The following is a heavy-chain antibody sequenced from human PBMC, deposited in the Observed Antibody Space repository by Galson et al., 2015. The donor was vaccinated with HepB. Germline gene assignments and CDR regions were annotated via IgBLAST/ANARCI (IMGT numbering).Heavy chain of an antibody. V-gene: IGHV3-30-3*01. CDR3: ARDPDYYGSGGYLDD. Sequence: SLRLSCAASGFTFSSYNMHWVRQAPGKGLEWVALISYDGSNKYYADSAEGRFTISRDNSKNTHFLQMSSLSPEDTAVYFCARDPDYYGSGGYLDDWGQGTLVIVSS. CDR1: GFTFSSYN. CDR2: ISYDGSNK. D-gene: IGHD3-10*01. J-gene: IGHJ4*02.